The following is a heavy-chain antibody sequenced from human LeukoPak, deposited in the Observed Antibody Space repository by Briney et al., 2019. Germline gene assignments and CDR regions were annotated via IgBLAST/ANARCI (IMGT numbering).Heavy chain of an antibody. Sequence: GGSLRLSCEASGFTFSCYWMSWVRQAPGRGLEWVANLAEDGSMTQYADSVKGRFTISRVNAKSSVYLQMSSLKAEDSAVYYCARDEKSGYFVYWGQGSLVSVSS. J-gene: IGHJ4*02. D-gene: IGHD1-26*01. V-gene: IGHV3-7*01. CDR3: ARDEKSGYFVY. CDR1: GFTFSCYW. CDR2: LAEDGSMT.